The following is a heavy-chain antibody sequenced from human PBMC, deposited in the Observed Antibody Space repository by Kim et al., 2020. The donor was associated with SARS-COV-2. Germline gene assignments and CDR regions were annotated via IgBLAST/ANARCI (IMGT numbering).Heavy chain of an antibody. CDR3: ARVTHPSRDGYNSLYYYYYGMDV. J-gene: IGHJ6*02. Sequence: SVKVSCKASGGTFSSYAISWVRQAPGQGLEWMGGIIPIFGTANYAQKFQGRVTSTADESTSTAYMELSSLRSEDTAVYYCARVTHPSRDGYNSLYYYYYGMDVWGQGTTVTVSS. D-gene: IGHD5-12*01. V-gene: IGHV1-69*13. CDR1: GGTFSSYA. CDR2: IIPIFGTA.